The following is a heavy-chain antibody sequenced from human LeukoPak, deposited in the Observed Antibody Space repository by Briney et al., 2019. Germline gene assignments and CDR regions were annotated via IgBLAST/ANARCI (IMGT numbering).Heavy chain of an antibody. Sequence: GRSLRLSCAASGFTFSSYGMHWVRQAPGKGLEWVAVIWYDGSNKYYADSVRGRFTISRDNSKNTLYLQMNSLRAEGTAVYYCAREVRYCSGGSCYAYFDYWGQGTLVTVSS. CDR2: IWYDGSNK. CDR1: GFTFSSYG. V-gene: IGHV3-33*01. CDR3: AREVRYCSGGSCYAYFDY. J-gene: IGHJ4*02. D-gene: IGHD2-15*01.